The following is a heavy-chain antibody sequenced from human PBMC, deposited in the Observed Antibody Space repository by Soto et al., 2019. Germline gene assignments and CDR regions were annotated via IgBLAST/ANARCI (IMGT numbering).Heavy chain of an antibody. CDR3: AADGYDFWSGAFYYYYGMDV. V-gene: IGHV1-58*01. Sequence: QMQLVQSGPEVKKPGTSVKVSCKASGFTFTSSAVQWVRQARGQRLEWIGWIVVGSGNTNYAQKFQERVTNTRDMSTSTAYMELSSLRSEDTAVYYCAADGYDFWSGAFYYYYGMDVWGQGTTVTVSS. J-gene: IGHJ6*02. CDR2: IVVGSGNT. CDR1: GFTFTSSA. D-gene: IGHD3-3*01.